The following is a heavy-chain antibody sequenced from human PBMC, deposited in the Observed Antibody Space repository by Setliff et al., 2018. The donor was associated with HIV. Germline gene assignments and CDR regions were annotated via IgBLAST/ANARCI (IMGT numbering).Heavy chain of an antibody. J-gene: IGHJ4*02. V-gene: IGHV3-15*01. CDR2: IKSKIEGETR. CDR3: ITDYGSSSWYDY. D-gene: IGHD6-13*01. Sequence: GGSLRLSCAASGFTFNNVWMSWVRQVPGKGLQWVGRIKSKIEGETRDYAAAVKGRFTISRDDSANTVYLQMHSMKTEDTAVYYCITDYGSSSWYDYWGQGTQVTVSS. CDR1: GFTFNNVW.